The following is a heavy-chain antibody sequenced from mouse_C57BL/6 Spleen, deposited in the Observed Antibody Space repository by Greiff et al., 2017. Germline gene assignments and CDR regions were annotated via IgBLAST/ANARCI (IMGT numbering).Heavy chain of an antibody. D-gene: IGHD2-5*01. J-gene: IGHJ2*01. CDR2: INPSSGYP. CDR3: ARGEVTTPFDF. CDR1: GYTFTSYW. V-gene: IGHV1-7*01. Sequence: QVQLQQSGAELAKPGASVKLSCKASGYTFTSYWMHWVKQRPGQGLEWIGYINPSSGYPKYNQKFKDKATLTADKSSSTAYMQLSSLTYEDSAVYYCARGEVTTPFDFWGQGTTLTVSS.